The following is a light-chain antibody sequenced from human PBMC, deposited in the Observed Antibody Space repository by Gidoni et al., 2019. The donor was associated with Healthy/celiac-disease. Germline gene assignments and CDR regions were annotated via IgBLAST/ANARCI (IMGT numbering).Light chain of an antibody. V-gene: IGKV3-11*01. Sequence: EIVLTQSPDTLSLSPGERATLSCRASQSVSNDLAWYQQKPGQAPRLLIYDASSSATGIPARFSGSGSGTDFTLTISSLEPEDFAIYYCQQRSNWPLTFGGGTKVEIK. CDR3: QQRSNWPLT. J-gene: IGKJ4*01. CDR1: QSVSND. CDR2: DAS.